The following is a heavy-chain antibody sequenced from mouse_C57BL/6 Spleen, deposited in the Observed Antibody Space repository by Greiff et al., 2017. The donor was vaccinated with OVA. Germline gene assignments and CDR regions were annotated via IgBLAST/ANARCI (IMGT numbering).Heavy chain of an antibody. D-gene: IGHD1-1*01. CDR1: GYAFSSSW. V-gene: IGHV1-82*01. CDR2: IYPGDGDT. Sequence: VKLQESGPELVKPGASVKISCKASGYAFSSSWMNWVKQRPGKGLEWIGRIYPGDGDTNYNGKFKGKATLTADKSSSTAYMQLSSLTSEDSAVYFCARPPITTVGAPYAMDYWGQGTSVTVSS. CDR3: ARPPITTVGAPYAMDY. J-gene: IGHJ4*01.